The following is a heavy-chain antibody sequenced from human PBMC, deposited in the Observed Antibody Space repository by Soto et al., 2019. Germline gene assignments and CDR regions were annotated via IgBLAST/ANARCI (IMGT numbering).Heavy chain of an antibody. CDR2: INAGNGNT. CDR3: ARVVGEPLVFDY. V-gene: IGHV1-3*01. Sequence: ASVKVSCKASGYTFTSYAMHWVRQAPGQRLEWMGWINAGNGNTKYSQKFQGRVTITRDTSASTAYMELSSLRSGDTAVYYCARVVGEPLVFDYWGQGTLVTVSS. D-gene: IGHD4-17*01. J-gene: IGHJ4*02. CDR1: GYTFTSYA.